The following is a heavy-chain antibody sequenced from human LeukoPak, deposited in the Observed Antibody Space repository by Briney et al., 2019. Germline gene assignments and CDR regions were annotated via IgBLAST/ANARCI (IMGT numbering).Heavy chain of an antibody. CDR3: ARALTYYDFWSGYSDRAFDI. V-gene: IGHV3-64*01. CDR2: IGSNGGST. D-gene: IGHD3-3*01. Sequence: GGSLRLSCAASGFTFSSYAMSWVRQAPGKGLEYVSAIGSNGGSTYYANSVKGRFTIPRDNSKNTLYLQMGSLRAEDMAVYYCARALTYYDFWSGYSDRAFDIWGQGTMVTVSS. CDR1: GFTFSSYA. J-gene: IGHJ3*02.